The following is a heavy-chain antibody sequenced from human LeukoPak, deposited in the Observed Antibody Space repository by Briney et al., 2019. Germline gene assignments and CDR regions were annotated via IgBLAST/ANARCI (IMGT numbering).Heavy chain of an antibody. Sequence: PGGSLRLSCAASGLTFGSYAMSWVRQAPGKGLEWVSVISGSGDSTYYADSVKGRFTISRDNSKNPMFLQMNSLRAEDTAVYYCAKDNRQTRSGSITTFYYYYYMDVWGKGTTVTVSS. D-gene: IGHD1-26*01. V-gene: IGHV3-23*01. CDR1: GLTFGSYA. CDR2: ISGSGDST. CDR3: AKDNRQTRSGSITTFYYYYYMDV. J-gene: IGHJ6*03.